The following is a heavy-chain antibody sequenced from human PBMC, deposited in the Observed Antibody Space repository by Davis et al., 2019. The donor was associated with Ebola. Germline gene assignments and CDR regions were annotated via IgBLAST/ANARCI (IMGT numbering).Heavy chain of an antibody. CDR3: ARFSRGNPIDD. CDR1: GFTFSNYD. CDR2: IGTAGDT. J-gene: IGHJ4*02. V-gene: IGHV3-13*01. Sequence: GESLKISCEASGFTFSNYDMHWVRQATGKGLEWVSAIGTAGDTYYPGSVKGRFTVSRDNVKNSLYLQLNSLRAEDTAVYYCARFSRGNPIDDWGQGTLVTVSS.